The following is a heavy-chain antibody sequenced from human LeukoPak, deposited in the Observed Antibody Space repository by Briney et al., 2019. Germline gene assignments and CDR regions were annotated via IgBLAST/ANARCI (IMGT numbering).Heavy chain of an antibody. CDR1: GFTFRNAW. D-gene: IGHD6-19*01. J-gene: IGHJ4*02. CDR3: TTVRRAVAGPIDY. Sequence: PGGPLRLSCAASGFTFRNAWMSWVRQAPGKGLEWVGRIKSKTDGGTTDYAALVKGRFTISRDDSKNTLYLQMNSLKTEDTAVYYCTTVRRAVAGPIDYWGQGTLVTVSS. V-gene: IGHV3-15*01. CDR2: IKSKTDGGTT.